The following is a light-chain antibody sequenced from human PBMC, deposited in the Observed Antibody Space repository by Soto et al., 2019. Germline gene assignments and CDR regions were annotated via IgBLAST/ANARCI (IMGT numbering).Light chain of an antibody. CDR1: QSVTNNY. J-gene: IGKJ1*01. V-gene: IGKV3-20*01. CDR2: DAS. Sequence: EIVLTQSPRTLSLSPGERATLSCGASQSVTNNYVAWYQQKPGQAPRLLIQDASSRPTSITDRFSGGGSGTDFTHTISRQEPEDFAVYFCQQTAQSPLTFGQGSRVEIK. CDR3: QQTAQSPLT.